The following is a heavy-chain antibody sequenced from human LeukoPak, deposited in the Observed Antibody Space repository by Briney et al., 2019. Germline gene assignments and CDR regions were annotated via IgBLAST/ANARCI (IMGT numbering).Heavy chain of an antibody. D-gene: IGHD3-10*01. Sequence: PGGSLRLSCAASGFTFSSYWMNWVRQAPGKGLEWVANIKQDGSEKYYVDSVKGRFTISRDNAKNSLYLQMNSLRAEDTALYYCASHYYYGSGHDYWGQGTLVTVSS. CDR3: ASHYYYGSGHDY. J-gene: IGHJ4*02. CDR2: IKQDGSEK. V-gene: IGHV3-7*03. CDR1: GFTFSSYW.